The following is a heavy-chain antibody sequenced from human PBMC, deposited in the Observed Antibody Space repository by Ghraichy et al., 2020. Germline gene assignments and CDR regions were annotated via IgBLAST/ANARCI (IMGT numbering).Heavy chain of an antibody. CDR3: ARDLGGGWYFDY. D-gene: IGHD6-19*01. CDR1: GVIFSGYW. CDR2: IKKDGSEK. Sequence: GGSLRLSCAASGVIFSGYWMSWVRQAPGKGLEWVANIKKDGSEKYYVDSVKGRFTISRDNAKNSLYLQMNSLRAEDTAVYYCARDLGGGWYFDYWGQGALFTVSS. V-gene: IGHV3-7*01. J-gene: IGHJ4*02.